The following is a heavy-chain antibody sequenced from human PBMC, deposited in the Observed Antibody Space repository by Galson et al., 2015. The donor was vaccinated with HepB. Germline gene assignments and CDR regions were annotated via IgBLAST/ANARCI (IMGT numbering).Heavy chain of an antibody. Sequence: SVKVSCKASGGTFSSYAISWVRQAPGQGLEWMGGIIPIFGTANYAQKFQGRVTITADESTSTAYMELSSLRSEDTAVYYCARATGSYCSSTSCPLDYWGQGTLATVSS. V-gene: IGHV1-69*13. J-gene: IGHJ4*02. CDR3: ARATGSYCSSTSCPLDY. CDR1: GGTFSSYA. CDR2: IIPIFGTA. D-gene: IGHD2-2*01.